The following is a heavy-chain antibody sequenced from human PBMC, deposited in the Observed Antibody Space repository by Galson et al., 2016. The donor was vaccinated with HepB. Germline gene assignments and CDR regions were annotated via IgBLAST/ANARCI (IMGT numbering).Heavy chain of an antibody. CDR3: AHSGPATRPGRGSLFGV. D-gene: IGHD1-26*01. CDR2: IYWDDDK. V-gene: IGHV2-5*02. Sequence: PALVKPTQTLTLTCSLSGFTPNTRGVGVGWIRQPPGKALEWLGIIYWDDDKRYKPSLKDRLTITKDTSKSQVVLTLTNVDRVDTATYFCAHSGPATRPGRGSLFGVWGQGTLITVSS. J-gene: IGHJ1*01. CDR1: GFTPNTRGVG.